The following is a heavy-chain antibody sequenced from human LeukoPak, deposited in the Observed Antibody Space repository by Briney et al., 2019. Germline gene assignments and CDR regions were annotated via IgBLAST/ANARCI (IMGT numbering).Heavy chain of an antibody. D-gene: IGHD2-21*01. CDR1: GFTVSSTY. J-gene: IGHJ4*02. Sequence: PGGSLRLSCAASGFTVSSTYMSWVRQSPGKGLEWVSVVYKDGKMFYIDSVKGRFAISRDTFKNTVYLQMNNLRAEDTAVYYCASRHCSGGDCYFAGADPFDHWGQGTLVTVSS. V-gene: IGHV3-53*01. CDR2: VYKDGKM. CDR3: ASRHCSGGDCYFAGADPFDH.